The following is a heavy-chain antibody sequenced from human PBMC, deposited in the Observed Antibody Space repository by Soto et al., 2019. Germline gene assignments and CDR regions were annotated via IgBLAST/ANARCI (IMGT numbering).Heavy chain of an antibody. CDR3: AREISVWVLTNGHFGVEV. D-gene: IGHD2-21*02. CDR2: INAGNGNT. Sequence: QVRLVQSGTEVKNPGASVMVSCKASGYTFANYAIHWVRQAPGQDFEWMGWINAGNGNTRNSQKFQGRVTFTRDTSATTARMAVGSLRFEDTAVYYCAREISVWVLTNGHFGVEVWGQGNTVIGSS. CDR1: GYTFANYA. J-gene: IGHJ6*02. V-gene: IGHV1-3*01.